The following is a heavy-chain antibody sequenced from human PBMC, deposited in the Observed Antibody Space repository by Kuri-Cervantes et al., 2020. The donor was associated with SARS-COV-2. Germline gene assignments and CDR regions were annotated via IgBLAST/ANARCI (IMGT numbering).Heavy chain of an antibody. CDR1: GYTFTSYA. J-gene: IGHJ5*02. CDR2: INAGNGNT. CDR3: AGKPIVYGDYWFDP. V-gene: IGHV1-3*01. Sequence: ASVKVSCKASGYTFTSYAMHWVRQAPGQRLEWMGWINAGNGNTKYSQKFQGRVTITRDTSASTAYMELSSLGSEDTAVYYCAGKPIVYGDYWFDPWGQGTLVTVSS. D-gene: IGHD4-17*01.